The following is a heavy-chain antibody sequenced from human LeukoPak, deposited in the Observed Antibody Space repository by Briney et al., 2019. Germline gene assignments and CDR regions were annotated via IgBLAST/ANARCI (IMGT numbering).Heavy chain of an antibody. V-gene: IGHV4-59*11. CDR3: ARAYTSSLPFLI. CDR1: VGSLISHY. CDR2: IYSSGST. Sequence: SETLSLTRAVSVGSLISHYWNWIRQPPRRRRWRIGYIYSSGSTNYTHYLKSRVTISLDPSKNEFSLRLSSATAADTALYYCARAYTSSLPFLIWGRGTLVTVSS. D-gene: IGHD2-2*02. J-gene: IGHJ4*02.